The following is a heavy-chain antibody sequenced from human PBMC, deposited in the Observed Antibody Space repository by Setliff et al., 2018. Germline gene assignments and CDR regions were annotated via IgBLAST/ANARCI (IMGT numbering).Heavy chain of an antibody. J-gene: IGHJ3*02. V-gene: IGHV3-7*01. D-gene: IGHD3-22*01. CDR3: VRDDADNYDAFDN. Sequence: PGGSLRLSCVVSGFSFSRHWMSWVRQAPGKGLEWVADIKQDGSTKYYLDSVKGRFTISRDNAKRSLYLQMNGLRADDTVVYYCVRDDADNYDAFDNWGQGTLVTVSS. CDR2: IKQDGSTK. CDR1: GFSFSRHW.